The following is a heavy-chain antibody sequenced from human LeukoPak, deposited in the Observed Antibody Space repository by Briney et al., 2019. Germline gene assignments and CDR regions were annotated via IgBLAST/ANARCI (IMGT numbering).Heavy chain of an antibody. D-gene: IGHD6-19*01. CDR1: GFTFSDYH. V-gene: IGHV3-64D*09. Sequence: GGSLRLSCSASGFTFSDYHTHWVRQAPGKGLQYVSTISSDGANIYIADSVRDRFTVSRDNAKHTLYLQMSSLRAEDTAIYYCYSSAWYGAFDVWGQGTMVTVSS. J-gene: IGHJ3*01. CDR3: YSSAWYGAFDV. CDR2: ISSDGANI.